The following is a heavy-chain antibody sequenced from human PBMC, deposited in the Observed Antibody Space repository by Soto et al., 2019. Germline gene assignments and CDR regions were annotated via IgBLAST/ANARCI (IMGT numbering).Heavy chain of an antibody. CDR1: GGSISSSSYY. CDR3: ARQGGYSGYDGNIDY. Sequence: SETLSLTCTVSGGSISSSSYYWGWIRQPPGKGLEWIGSIYYSGRTYYNPSLKSRVTISVDTSKNQFSLKLSSVTAADTAVYYCARQGGYSGYDGNIDYWGQGTLVTVSS. J-gene: IGHJ4*02. V-gene: IGHV4-39*01. D-gene: IGHD5-12*01. CDR2: IYYSGRT.